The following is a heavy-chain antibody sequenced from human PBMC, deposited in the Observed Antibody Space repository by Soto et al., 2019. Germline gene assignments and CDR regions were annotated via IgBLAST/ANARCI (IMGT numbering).Heavy chain of an antibody. CDR3: ARGALGFDP. J-gene: IGHJ5*02. Sequence: EVHVVESGGGLVQPGGSLRLSCAASGFTFSRYDMHWVRQATGRGLEWVSGIGTSGDTYYAGSVKGRFTISRENAKNSVYLQMNSLRAGDTAVYYCARGALGFDPWGQGTLVAVSS. CDR1: GFTFSRYD. V-gene: IGHV3-13*04. CDR2: IGTSGDT. D-gene: IGHD6-6*01.